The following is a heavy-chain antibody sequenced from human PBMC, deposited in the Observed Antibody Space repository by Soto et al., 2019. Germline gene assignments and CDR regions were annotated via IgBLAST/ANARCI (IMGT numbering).Heavy chain of an antibody. CDR2: ISYDGSHK. V-gene: IGHV3-30-3*01. Sequence: GGSLRLSCAAFRFTFSSYAMHWVRQAPGKGLEWVAVISYDGSHKNHADSVKGRFTISRDNSEDTLYLQMNSLRTEDTAVYYCAREEAAIFDNWGQGTLVTVSS. CDR3: AREEAAIFDN. D-gene: IGHD2-2*02. J-gene: IGHJ4*02. CDR1: RFTFSSYA.